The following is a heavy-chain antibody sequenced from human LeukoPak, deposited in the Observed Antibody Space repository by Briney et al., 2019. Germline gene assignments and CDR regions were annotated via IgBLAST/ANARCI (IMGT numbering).Heavy chain of an antibody. D-gene: IGHD1-14*01. CDR1: GFTFSYYG. V-gene: IGHV3-30*02. CDR3: ARVPGRGDGGYYYYYMDV. CDR2: IRYDGNDK. Sequence: GGSLRLSCAASGFTFSYYGMHWVRQAPGKGLEWVAFIRYDGNDKFYADSVKGRFTISRDNAKNSLYLQMNSLRAEDTAVYYCARVPGRGDGGYYYYYMDVWGKGTTVTVSS. J-gene: IGHJ6*03.